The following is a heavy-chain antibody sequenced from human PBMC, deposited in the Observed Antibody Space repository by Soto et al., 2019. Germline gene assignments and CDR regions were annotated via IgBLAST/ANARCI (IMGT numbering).Heavy chain of an antibody. J-gene: IGHJ3*01. CDR2: ITGSGT. D-gene: IGHD4-17*01. V-gene: IGHV3-23*01. CDR1: GFTFNNYA. Sequence: GVALRLSCAASGFTFNNYAMSWVRQAPGKGLEWVSGITGSGTYYADSVKGRFTVSRDSSKNTLSLQMNSLRAEDTAVYYCAKDPNTDYVGDFEFWGHGSMLAASS. CDR3: AKDPNTDYVGDFEF.